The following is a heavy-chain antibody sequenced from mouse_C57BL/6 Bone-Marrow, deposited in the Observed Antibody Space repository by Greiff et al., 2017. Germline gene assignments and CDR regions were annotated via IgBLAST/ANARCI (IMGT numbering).Heavy chain of an antibody. CDR3: ARGGYDYPDY. V-gene: IGHV1-26*01. CDR2: INPNNGGT. CDR1: GYTFTDYY. D-gene: IGHD2-4*01. Sequence: VQLQQSGPELVKPGASVKISCKASGYTFTDYYMNWVKQSHGKSLEWIGDINPNNGGTSYNQKFKGKATLTVDKSSSTAYMELRSLTSEDSAVYYCARGGYDYPDYWGQGTTLTVSS. J-gene: IGHJ2*01.